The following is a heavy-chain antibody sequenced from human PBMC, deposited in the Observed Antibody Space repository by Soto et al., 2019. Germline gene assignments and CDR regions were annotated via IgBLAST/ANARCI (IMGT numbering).Heavy chain of an antibody. CDR2: ISSSGSTI. CDR1: GLTFSDYY. J-gene: IGHJ4*02. V-gene: IGHV3-11*01. D-gene: IGHD3-22*01. Sequence: LRLSCAASGLTFSDYYMSWIRQAPGKGLEWVSYISSSGSTIYYADSVKGRFTISRDNAKNSLYLQMNSLRAEDTAVYYCARDRYYYDSSGYTLDYWGQGTLVTVSS. CDR3: ARDRYYYDSSGYTLDY.